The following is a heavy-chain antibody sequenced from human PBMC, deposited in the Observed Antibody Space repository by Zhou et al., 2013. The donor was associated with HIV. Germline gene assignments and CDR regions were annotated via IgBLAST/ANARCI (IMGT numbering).Heavy chain of an antibody. D-gene: IGHD2-15*01. CDR3: TRGIVVVVAYDAFDI. CDR2: ISGSNGNA. Sequence: QVQLVQSGAEVKKPGASVKVSCKASGYTFNSFTISWVRQAPGQGLEWMGWISGSNGNAKYAQKFQGRVTMTTDTSTSTAYMVVRSLRSEDTAVYYCTRGIVVVVAYDAFDIWAEGTKWSPSL. CDR1: GYTFNSFT. J-gene: IGHJ3*02. V-gene: IGHV1-18*01.